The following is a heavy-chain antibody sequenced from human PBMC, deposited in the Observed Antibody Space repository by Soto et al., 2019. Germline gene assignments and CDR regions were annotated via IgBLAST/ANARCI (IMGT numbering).Heavy chain of an antibody. CDR3: ASYDSSGYDAFDI. CDR2: ISAYNGTT. J-gene: IGHJ3*02. D-gene: IGHD3-22*01. Sequence: GGSVEGSRKASGYTFSSYGISWVRQAPGQGLEWMGWISAYNGTTNYAQKLQGRVTMTTDTSTSTAYMELRSLRSDDTAVYYCASYDSSGYDAFDIWGHGTMVTVSS. CDR1: GYTFSSYG. V-gene: IGHV1-18*01.